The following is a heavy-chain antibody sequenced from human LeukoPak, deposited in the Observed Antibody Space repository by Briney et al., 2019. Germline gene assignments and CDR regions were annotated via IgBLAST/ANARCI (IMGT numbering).Heavy chain of an antibody. V-gene: IGHV1-2*02. J-gene: IGHJ3*02. CDR2: INPNSGGT. CDR1: GYTFTSYD. Sequence: ASVKVSCKASGYTFTSYDINWVRQAPGQGLEWMGWINPNSGGTNYAQKFQGRVTMTRDTSISTAYMELSRLRSDDTAVYYCARDLWAYYYGSGSLWAFDIWGQGTMVTVSS. CDR3: ARDLWAYYYGSGSLWAFDI. D-gene: IGHD3-10*01.